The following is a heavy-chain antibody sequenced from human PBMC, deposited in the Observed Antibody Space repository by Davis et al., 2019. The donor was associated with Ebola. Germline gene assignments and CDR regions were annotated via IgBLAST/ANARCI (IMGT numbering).Heavy chain of an antibody. CDR3: AILPADPLPYFDL. CDR2: VNADGRRT. CDR1: GFTFSSHW. J-gene: IGHJ2*01. D-gene: IGHD6-13*01. V-gene: IGHV3-74*01. Sequence: GESLKISCAVSGFTFSSHWMHWVRQTPGKGLVWVSRVNADGRRTNYADSVKGRFTISRDNSKNTLYLQMNSLRAEDTAVYYCAILPADPLPYFDLWGRGTLVTVSS.